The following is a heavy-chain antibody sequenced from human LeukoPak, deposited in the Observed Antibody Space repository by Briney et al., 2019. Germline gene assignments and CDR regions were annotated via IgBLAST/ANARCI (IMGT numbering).Heavy chain of an antibody. CDR3: ARAILSGYPDS. CDR1: GGSISTYY. CDR2: IYYSGST. D-gene: IGHD3-3*01. Sequence: SETLSLTSSVSGGSISTYYWTWIRQPPGKGLEWIGYIYYSGSTNYNPSLKSRVTISLDTSKNQFSLKLSSVTAADTAVYYCARAILSGYPDSWGQGTLVTVSS. J-gene: IGHJ4*02. V-gene: IGHV4-59*01.